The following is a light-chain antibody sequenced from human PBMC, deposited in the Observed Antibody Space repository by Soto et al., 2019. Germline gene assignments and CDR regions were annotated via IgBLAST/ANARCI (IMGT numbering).Light chain of an antibody. CDR2: EVT. CDR1: SSDVGAYNY. J-gene: IGLJ1*01. Sequence: SVLTQPASVSGSPGQSITISCTGTSSDVGAYNYVSWYQHHPGKVPKLLIYEVTNRPSGVSDRFSGSKSGNTASLTISGLQAEDEAAYYCSSKRDSSTLFVFGTGTRSPS. V-gene: IGLV2-14*01. CDR3: SSKRDSSTLFV.